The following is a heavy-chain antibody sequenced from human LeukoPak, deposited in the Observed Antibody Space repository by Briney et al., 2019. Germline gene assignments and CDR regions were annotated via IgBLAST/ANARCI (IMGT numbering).Heavy chain of an antibody. J-gene: IGHJ3*02. CDR1: GFTFTSYA. D-gene: IGHD2-2*01. CDR3: AKDRDSTSQWSDGFDM. Sequence: GGSLRLSCAASGFTFTSYAMSWVRQAPGKGLEWVSAISGSDDGTFYADSVKGRFTISRDNSKNVLFLQMDSLGGEDTATYSCAKDRDSTSQWSDGFDMWGQGKMVTVSS. CDR2: ISGSDDGT. V-gene: IGHV3-23*01.